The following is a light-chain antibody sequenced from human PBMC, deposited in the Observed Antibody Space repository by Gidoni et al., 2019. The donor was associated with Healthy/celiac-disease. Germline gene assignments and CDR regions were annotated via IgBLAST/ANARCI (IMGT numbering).Light chain of an antibody. CDR1: SSNIGAGYD. Sequence: QSVLTQPPSVSGAPGQRVPISCTGSSSNIGAGYDLHWYQQLPGTAPKLLIYGNSNRPSGVPDRFSGSQSGTSASLAITGLQAEDEADYYCQSYDSSLSGNVVFGGGTKLTVL. CDR2: GNS. J-gene: IGLJ2*01. CDR3: QSYDSSLSGNVV. V-gene: IGLV1-40*01.